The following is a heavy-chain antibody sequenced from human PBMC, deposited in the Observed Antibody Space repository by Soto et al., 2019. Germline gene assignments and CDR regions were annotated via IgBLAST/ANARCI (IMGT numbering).Heavy chain of an antibody. Sequence: SVKVYCKASGGTFSSYAISWVRQAPGQGLEWMGGIIPIFGTANYAQKFQGRVTITADESTSTAYMELSSLRSEDTAVYYCAYSYGHYYGMDVWGQGTTVTVSS. D-gene: IGHD5-18*01. CDR1: GGTFSSYA. J-gene: IGHJ6*02. V-gene: IGHV1-69*01. CDR2: IIPIFGTA. CDR3: AYSYGHYYGMDV.